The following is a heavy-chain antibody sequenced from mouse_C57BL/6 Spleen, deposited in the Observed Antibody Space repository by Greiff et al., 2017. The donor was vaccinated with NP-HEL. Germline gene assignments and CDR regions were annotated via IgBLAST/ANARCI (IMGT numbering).Heavy chain of an antibody. CDR1: GYTFTSYW. CDR2: IYPGNSDT. D-gene: IGHD1-1*01. CDR3: TIITTVVAHFDY. Sequence: VQLQQSGTVLARPGASVKMSCKTSGYTFTSYWMHWVKQRPGQGLEWIGAIYPGNSDTSYNQKFKGKAKLTAVTSASTAYMELSSLTNEDSAVYYCTIITTVVAHFDYWGQGTTLTVSS. J-gene: IGHJ2*01. V-gene: IGHV1-5*01.